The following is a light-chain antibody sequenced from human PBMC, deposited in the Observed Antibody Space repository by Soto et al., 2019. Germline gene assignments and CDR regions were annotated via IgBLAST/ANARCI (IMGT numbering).Light chain of an antibody. Sequence: QSVLTQPASVSGSPGQSTTISCPGTRSGVGGYTYVSWYQQHPGRAPKLMIYDVSNRPSGVSNRFTASKSGNTASLTISGLQAEDEADYYCSSYTSRSTLVFGGGTKVTVL. V-gene: IGLV2-14*01. CDR2: DVS. J-gene: IGLJ2*01. CDR3: SSYTSRSTLV. CDR1: RSGVGGYTY.